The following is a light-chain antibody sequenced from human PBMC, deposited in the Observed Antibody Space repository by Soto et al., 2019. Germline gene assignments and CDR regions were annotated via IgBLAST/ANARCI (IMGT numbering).Light chain of an antibody. J-gene: IGLJ3*02. Sequence: QSVLTKPHSASGTHGQRVTISCSGSSSNVGSKTGSWYQKLPGTAPKVLIYSDDQRPSGVPDRFAGSSSGSSASLAISGLQSGYEDDYYCASWEDSLNGWVLGGGTKLTVL. V-gene: IGLV1-44*01. CDR3: ASWEDSLNGWV. CDR1: SSNVGSKT. CDR2: SDD.